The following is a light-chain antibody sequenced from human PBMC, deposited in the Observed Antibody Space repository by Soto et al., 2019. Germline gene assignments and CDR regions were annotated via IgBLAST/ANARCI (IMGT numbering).Light chain of an antibody. J-gene: IGKJ1*01. V-gene: IGKV1-5*03. CDR2: QAS. CDR3: QQYNATSQA. CDR1: VSVNRW. Sequence: DIRMTQSPSTLSASIGDRVTITCRASVSVNRWLAWYQQKPWKTPNLLIYQASTLESGLPSRFSGGGSGTEFTLTISSLQPDDFAEYYCQQYNATSQAFVQGTKVELK.